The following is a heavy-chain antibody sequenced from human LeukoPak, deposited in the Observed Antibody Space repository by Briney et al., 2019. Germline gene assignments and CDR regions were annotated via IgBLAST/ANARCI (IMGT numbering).Heavy chain of an antibody. D-gene: IGHD2-2*01. CDR1: GGTFSSYA. J-gene: IGHJ6*04. CDR2: VIPIFGTA. V-gene: IGHV1-69*06. Sequence: ASGKVSCKASGGTFSSYAISWVRQAPGQGLEWVGGVIPIFGTANYAQKFQGRVTITADKSTSTAYMELSSLRSEDTAVYYCARPVVPAANRYYYGMDVWGKGTTVTVSS. CDR3: ARPVVPAANRYYYGMDV.